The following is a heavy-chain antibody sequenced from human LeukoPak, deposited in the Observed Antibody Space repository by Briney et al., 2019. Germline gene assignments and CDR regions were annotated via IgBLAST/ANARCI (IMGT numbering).Heavy chain of an antibody. V-gene: IGHV1-2*02. CDR3: ARAVDIVAPFDY. Sequence: GASVKVSCKASGYTFTGYYMHWVRQAPGQGHEWMGWINPNSGGTNYAQKFQGRVTMTRDTSISTAYMELSRLRSDDTAVYYCARAVDIVAPFDYWGQGTLVTVSS. CDR1: GYTFTGYY. D-gene: IGHD5-12*01. CDR2: INPNSGGT. J-gene: IGHJ4*02.